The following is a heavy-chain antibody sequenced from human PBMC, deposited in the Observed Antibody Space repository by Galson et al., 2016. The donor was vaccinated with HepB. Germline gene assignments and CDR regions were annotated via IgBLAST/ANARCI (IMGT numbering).Heavy chain of an antibody. J-gene: IGHJ5*01. CDR3: ARAPVGATTDNWVDS. V-gene: IGHV3-74*03. CDR1: GFTFSLYW. CDR2: ISSDGSSI. Sequence: SLRLSCAASGFTFSLYWMHWVRQAPGKGLVWVSRISSDGSSIAYADSVKGRFTISRDNAKKTLNLNMNSLGAEDTAVYYCARAPVGATTDNWVDSWGQGTLVTVSS. D-gene: IGHD1-26*01.